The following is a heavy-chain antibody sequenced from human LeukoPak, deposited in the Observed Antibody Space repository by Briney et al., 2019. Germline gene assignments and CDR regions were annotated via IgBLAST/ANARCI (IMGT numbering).Heavy chain of an antibody. Sequence: ASVKVSCKASGYTFTGYYMHWVRQAPGQGLEWMGWINPNSGGTNYAQKFQGRVTMTRDTSISTAYMGLSRLRSDDTAVYYCARAEVRGVISCVESPRCWGQGTLVTVSS. D-gene: IGHD3-10*01. J-gene: IGHJ4*02. CDR3: ARAEVRGVISCVESPRC. V-gene: IGHV1-2*02. CDR2: INPNSGGT. CDR1: GYTFTGYY.